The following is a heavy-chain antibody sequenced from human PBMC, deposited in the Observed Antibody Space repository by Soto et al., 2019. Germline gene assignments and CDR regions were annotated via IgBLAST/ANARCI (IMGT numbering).Heavy chain of an antibody. CDR1: GGSISSYY. CDR2: IYYSGST. J-gene: IGHJ6*02. V-gene: IGHV4-59*01. D-gene: IGHD1-26*01. Sequence: PSETLSLTCTVSGGSISSYYWSCIRQPPGKGLEWIGYIYYSGSTNYNPSLKSRVTISVDTSKNQFSLKLSSVTAADTAVYYCARGGIPPSGYGIAYAMDVWGQGTTVTVSS. CDR3: ARGGIPPSGYGIAYAMDV.